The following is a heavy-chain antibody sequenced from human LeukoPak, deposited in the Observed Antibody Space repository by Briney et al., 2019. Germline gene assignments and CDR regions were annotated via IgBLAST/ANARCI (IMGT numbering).Heavy chain of an antibody. Sequence: AGGSLRLSCAASGFTFSSYAMHWVRQAPGKGLEWVAVISYDGSNKYYADSVKGRFTISRDNSKNTLYLQMNSLRAEDTAVYYCARDLFSGYWGQGTLVTVSS. CDR3: ARDLFSGY. CDR1: GFTFSSYA. CDR2: ISYDGSNK. D-gene: IGHD3-3*02. J-gene: IGHJ4*02. V-gene: IGHV3-30-3*01.